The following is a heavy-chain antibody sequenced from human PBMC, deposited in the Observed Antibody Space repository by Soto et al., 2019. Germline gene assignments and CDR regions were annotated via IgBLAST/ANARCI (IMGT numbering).Heavy chain of an antibody. CDR1: GGTFSNYT. D-gene: IGHD2-2*01. Sequence: QVQLVQSGAEVKKPGASVKVFCKASGGTFSNYTISWVRQAPGQGLEWMGGIIPVFGTTDYEQKSQGRITITTDGSTSTAYMKLSSLRSADTAVYYCARSSPYIVVRQPTGNQDYYGMDVWGQGTTVTVSS. J-gene: IGHJ6*02. CDR3: ARSSPYIVVRQPTGNQDYYGMDV. V-gene: IGHV1-69*01. CDR2: IIPVFGTT.